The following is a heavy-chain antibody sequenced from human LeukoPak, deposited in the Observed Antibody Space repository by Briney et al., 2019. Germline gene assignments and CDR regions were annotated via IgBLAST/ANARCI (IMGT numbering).Heavy chain of an antibody. J-gene: IGHJ1*01. V-gene: IGHV1-69*04. CDR2: IIPILGIA. CDR1: GGTFSSYA. Sequence: SVKVSCKASGGTFSSYAISWVRQAPTQGLEWMGRIIPILGIANYAQKFQGRVTITADKSTSTAYMELSSLRSEDTAVYYCARTTTTVVTPAGQYFQHWGQGTLVTVSS. D-gene: IGHD4-23*01. CDR3: ARTTTTVVTPAGQYFQH.